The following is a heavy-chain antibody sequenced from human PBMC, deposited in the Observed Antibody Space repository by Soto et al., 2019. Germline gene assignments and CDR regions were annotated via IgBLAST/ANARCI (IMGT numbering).Heavy chain of an antibody. D-gene: IGHD3-10*01. CDR3: ARVKFTMVRGVIIIFAFDI. Sequence: ETLSLTCTVSGGSISSYYWSWVRQAPGKGLEWVSVIYSGGSTYYADSVKGRFTISRHNSKNTLYLQMNSLRAEDTAVYYCARVKFTMVRGVIIIFAFDIWGQGTMVTVSS. J-gene: IGHJ3*02. CDR2: IYSGGST. V-gene: IGHV3-53*04. CDR1: GGSISSYY.